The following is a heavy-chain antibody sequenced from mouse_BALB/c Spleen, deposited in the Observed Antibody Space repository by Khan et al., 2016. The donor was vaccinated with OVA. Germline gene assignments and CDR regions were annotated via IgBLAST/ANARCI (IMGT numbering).Heavy chain of an antibody. D-gene: IGHD1-1*01. Sequence: QVQLQQSGPELVKPGAAVKMSCKASGYTFTDYVISWVKQRTGQGPEWIGEIYPGSGSTYYNEKFKGKATLTADKSSNTASMQLSSLTSEDSAVYFCARSYDGAWFAYWGQGTLVTVSA. V-gene: IGHV1-77*01. CDR2: IYPGSGST. CDR3: ARSYDGAWFAY. J-gene: IGHJ3*01. CDR1: GYTFTDYV.